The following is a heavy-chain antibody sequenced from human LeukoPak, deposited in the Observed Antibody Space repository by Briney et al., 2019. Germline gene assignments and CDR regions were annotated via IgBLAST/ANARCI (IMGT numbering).Heavy chain of an antibody. J-gene: IGHJ1*01. CDR1: GFTFSSYE. Sequence: GGSLRLSCAASGFTFSSYEMNWVRQAQGKGLEWVSYISSSGNTIYYADSVKGRFTTSRDNAKNSLYLQMNSLRAEDTAVYYCARKNYDNSGYFHHWGQGTLVTVSS. CDR3: ARKNYDNSGYFHH. D-gene: IGHD3-22*01. V-gene: IGHV3-48*03. CDR2: ISSSGNTI.